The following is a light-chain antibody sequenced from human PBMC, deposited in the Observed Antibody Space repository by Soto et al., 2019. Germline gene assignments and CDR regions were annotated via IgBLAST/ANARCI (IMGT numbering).Light chain of an antibody. Sequence: QSVLTQPASVSGSPGQSITISCTGTSSDVGGYNYVSWYQQHPGKAPKLMIYDVSNRPSGVSNRFSGSKSGNTAPLTISGLQAEDEADYYCSSYRSSSTLYVFGTGTKVTVL. J-gene: IGLJ1*01. V-gene: IGLV2-14*01. CDR1: SSDVGGYNY. CDR2: DVS. CDR3: SSYRSSSTLYV.